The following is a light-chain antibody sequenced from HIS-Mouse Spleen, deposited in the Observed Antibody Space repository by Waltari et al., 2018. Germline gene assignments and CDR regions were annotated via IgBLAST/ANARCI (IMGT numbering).Light chain of an antibody. CDR1: ALPKKY. Sequence: SYELTQPPSVSVSPGQTARITCSGDALPKKYAYWYQQKSGQATVLVIYEDSKRPSGIPERFSGSSSGTMATLIVSGAQVEDEADYYCYSTDSSGNHRVFGGGTKLTVL. J-gene: IGLJ2*01. CDR3: YSTDSSGNHRV. V-gene: IGLV3-10*01. CDR2: EDS.